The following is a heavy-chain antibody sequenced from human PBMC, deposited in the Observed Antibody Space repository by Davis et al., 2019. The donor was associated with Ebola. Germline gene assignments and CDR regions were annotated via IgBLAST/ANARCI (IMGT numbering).Heavy chain of an antibody. J-gene: IGHJ6*03. CDR2: INPNSGNT. CDR1: GYTFTGHY. D-gene: IGHD4-11*01. V-gene: IGHV1-2*02. CDR3: ARAYTRAYFYFMDL. Sequence: ASVKVSCKASGYTFTGHYIHWVRQAPGQGLEWMGWINPNSGNTKYAQKFQGRVTMTRDTSITTAYMEMNRLRSDDTAVYYCARAYTRAYFYFMDLWGQGTTITVSS.